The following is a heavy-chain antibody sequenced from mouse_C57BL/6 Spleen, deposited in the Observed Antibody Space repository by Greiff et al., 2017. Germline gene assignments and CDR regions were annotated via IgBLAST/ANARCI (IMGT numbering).Heavy chain of an antibody. D-gene: IGHD2-3*01. CDR2: INPSSGYT. J-gene: IGHJ3*01. Sequence: VQGVESGAELAKPGASVKLSCKASGYTFTSYWMHWVKQRPGQGLEWIGYINPSSGYTKYNQKFKDKATVTADKSSSTAYMQLSSLTYEDSAVYYCAREKSPYDGVLAWFAYWGQGTLVTVSA. CDR3: AREKSPYDGVLAWFAY. CDR1: GYTFTSYW. V-gene: IGHV1-7*01.